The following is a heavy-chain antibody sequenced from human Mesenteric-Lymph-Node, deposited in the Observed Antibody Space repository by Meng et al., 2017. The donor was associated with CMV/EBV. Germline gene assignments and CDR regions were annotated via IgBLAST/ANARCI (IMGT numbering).Heavy chain of an antibody. CDR1: GFTFSYHA. D-gene: IGHD3-3*02. CDR3: ARDPAFSSFDY. CDR2: ISADGTKT. J-gene: IGHJ4*02. Sequence: GESLKISCAASGFTFSYHAMHWVRQAPGKGLEWVAVISADGTKTYYGDSVKGRFTISRDNAKASLYLQMNSLRPEDTAVYYCARDPAFSSFDYWGQGTLVTVSS. V-gene: IGHV3-30*07.